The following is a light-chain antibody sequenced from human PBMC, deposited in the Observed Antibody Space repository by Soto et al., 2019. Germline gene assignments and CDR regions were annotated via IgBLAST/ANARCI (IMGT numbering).Light chain of an antibody. Sequence: DIQMTQSPSSLSASVGDRVTITCRASQSISTYLHWYRQKPGKAPDLLISATSDSQSGVPSRFSGRGSGTVFTLTISSLQPEDSATYFCQQTYTTFYSFGQGTKVDIK. CDR1: QSISTY. J-gene: IGKJ2*01. CDR2: ATS. CDR3: QQTYTTFYS. V-gene: IGKV1-39*01.